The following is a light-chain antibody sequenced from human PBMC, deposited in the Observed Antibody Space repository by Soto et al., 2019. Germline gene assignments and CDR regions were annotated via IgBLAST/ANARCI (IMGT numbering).Light chain of an antibody. J-gene: IGKJ5*01. CDR3: QQYNNWPPVT. V-gene: IGKV3-15*01. CDR1: HSVNSN. CDR2: AAS. Sequence: EIVMTQSPATLSVSPGERATLSCRASHSVNSNLAWYQQKPGRAPRLLIYAASTRASGCPVRFSGSGSGTEFILTISSLQSEDSAIYYCQQYNNWPPVTFGQGTRLEMK.